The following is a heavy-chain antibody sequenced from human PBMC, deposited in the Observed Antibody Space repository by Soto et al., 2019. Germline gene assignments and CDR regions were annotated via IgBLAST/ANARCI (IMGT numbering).Heavy chain of an antibody. CDR1: GFTFSSYS. CDR2: ISSSSSTI. Sequence: PGGSLRLSCAASGFTFSSYSMNWVRQAPGKGLEWVSYISSSSSTIYYADSVKGRFTISRDNAKNSLFLQMNSLRAEDTAVYYCARAPNPLGYCSGGSCYLTNTDTYYFDYWGQGT. V-gene: IGHV3-48*01. J-gene: IGHJ4*02. CDR3: ARAPNPLGYCSGGSCYLTNTDTYYFDY. D-gene: IGHD2-15*01.